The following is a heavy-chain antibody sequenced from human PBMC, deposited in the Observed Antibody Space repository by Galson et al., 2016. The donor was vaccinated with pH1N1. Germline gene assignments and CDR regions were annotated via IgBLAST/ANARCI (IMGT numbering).Heavy chain of an antibody. D-gene: IGHD3-22*01. J-gene: IGHJ4*02. CDR3: ASRSSGQLHFDY. Sequence: SVKVSCKASGHTFITYYIHWVRQAPGQGLEWLGIINPSGVSTTYAQKFQGRVTMTRDTSTSTVYMELSSLRSEDTAVYYCASRSSGQLHFDYWGQGTLVTVSS. V-gene: IGHV1-46*01. CDR2: INPSGVST. CDR1: GHTFITYY.